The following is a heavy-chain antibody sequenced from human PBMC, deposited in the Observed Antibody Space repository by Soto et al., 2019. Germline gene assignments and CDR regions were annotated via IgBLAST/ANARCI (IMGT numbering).Heavy chain of an antibody. J-gene: IGHJ5*02. V-gene: IGHV4-31*03. Sequence: QVQLQESGPGLVKPSQTLSLTCSVSGGSISSGDDYYWTWIRQHPGKGLEWIGYIYYSGSTYYNPSLKSRVTIALDTSKNQFSLRLTSVTAADTAVYYCARDESYSANWFDPWGQGTLVTVSS. CDR3: ARDESYSANWFDP. CDR2: IYYSGST. CDR1: GGSISSGDDYY. D-gene: IGHD2-21*01.